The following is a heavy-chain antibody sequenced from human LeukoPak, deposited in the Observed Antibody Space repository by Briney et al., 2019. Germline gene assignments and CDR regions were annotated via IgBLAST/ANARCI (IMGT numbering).Heavy chain of an antibody. D-gene: IGHD3-22*01. CDR2: ISSSGSTI. CDR1: GFTFSSYE. CDR3: AKATRPYYYDSSGYYDAFDI. Sequence: PGGSLRLSCAASGFTFSSYEMDWVRQAPGKGLEWVSYISSSGSTIYYADSVKGRFTISRDNAKNSLYLQMNSLRAEDTALYYCAKATRPYYYDSSGYYDAFDIWGQGTMVTVSS. V-gene: IGHV3-48*03. J-gene: IGHJ3*02.